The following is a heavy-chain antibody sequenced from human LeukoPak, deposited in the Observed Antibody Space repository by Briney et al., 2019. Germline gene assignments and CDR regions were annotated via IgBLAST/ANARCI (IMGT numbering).Heavy chain of an antibody. Sequence: SETLSLTCTVSGYSISSGYYWGWIRQPPGKGLEWIGSIYHSGSTYYNPSLKSRVTISVDTSKNQFSLKLSSVTAADAAVYYCAREMGATPPDYWGQGTLVTVSS. V-gene: IGHV4-38-2*02. CDR2: IYHSGST. CDR1: GYSISSGYY. D-gene: IGHD1-26*01. CDR3: AREMGATPPDY. J-gene: IGHJ4*02.